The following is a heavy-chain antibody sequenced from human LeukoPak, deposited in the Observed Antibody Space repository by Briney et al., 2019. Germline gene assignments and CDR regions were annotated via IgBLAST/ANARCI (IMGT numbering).Heavy chain of an antibody. D-gene: IGHD4-11*01. CDR3: ASPFRNYFPFDY. J-gene: IGHJ4*02. Sequence: PSETLSLTCTVSGGSISSSSYYWGWIRQPPGKGLEWIGSIYYSGSTYYNPSLKSRVTISVDTSKNQFSLKLSSVTAADTAVYYCASPFRNYFPFDYWGQGTLVTVSS. V-gene: IGHV4-39*01. CDR1: GGSISSSSYY. CDR2: IYYSGST.